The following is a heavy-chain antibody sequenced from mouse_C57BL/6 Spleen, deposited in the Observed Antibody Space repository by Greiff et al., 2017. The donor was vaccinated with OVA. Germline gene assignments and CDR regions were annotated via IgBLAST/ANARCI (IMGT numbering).Heavy chain of an antibody. CDR3: VRAVTGSWFAY. D-gene: IGHD2-12*01. CDR1: GFSFNTYA. J-gene: IGHJ3*01. V-gene: IGHV10-1*01. Sequence: GGGLVQPKGSLKLSCAASGFSFNTYAMNWVRQAPGKGLEWVARIRSKSNNYATYYADSVKDRFTISRDDSESMLYLQMNNLKTEDTAMYYCVRAVTGSWFAYWGQGTLVTVSA. CDR2: IRSKSNNYAT.